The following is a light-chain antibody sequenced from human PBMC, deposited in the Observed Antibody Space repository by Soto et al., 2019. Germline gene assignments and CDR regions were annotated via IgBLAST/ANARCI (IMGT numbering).Light chain of an antibody. V-gene: IGKV3-20*01. J-gene: IGKJ4*01. CDR2: GAS. CDR1: QSVSNNY. CDR3: QQFSSYPLT. Sequence: EVVMTQSPATLSLSPGEIATLSFRSSQSVSNNYLAWYQQKPGQAPRLLIYGASSRATGIPDRFSGGGSGTDFTLTISRLEPEDFAVYYCQQFSSYPLTFGGGTKVDIK.